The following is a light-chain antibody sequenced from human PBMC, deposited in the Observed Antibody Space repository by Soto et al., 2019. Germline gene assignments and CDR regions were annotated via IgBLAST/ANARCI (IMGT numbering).Light chain of an antibody. CDR2: LNSDGSH. Sequence: QAVLTQSPSASASLGATVKLTCTLSSGHSSYAIAWHQQQPEKGPRYLMKLNSDGSHSKGDGNPDRFSGSSSGAERDLTISSLQSEDEADYYCQTWGTGIQVFGGGTKLTVL. CDR3: QTWGTGIQV. V-gene: IGLV4-69*01. J-gene: IGLJ2*01. CDR1: SGHSSYA.